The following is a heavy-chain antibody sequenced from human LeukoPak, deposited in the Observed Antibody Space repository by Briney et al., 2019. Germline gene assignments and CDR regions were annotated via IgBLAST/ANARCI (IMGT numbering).Heavy chain of an antibody. V-gene: IGHV5-51*01. J-gene: IGHJ4*02. CDR1: GYTFTGDW. CDR2: IYPGDSDT. Sequence: GESLKISCKASGYTFTGDWIGWVRQMPGKGLEWMGIIYPGDSDTRYSPSFQGQVTISADKSISTAYLQWSSLKASDTAMYYCARRRSSSSPDDYWGQGTLVTVSS. D-gene: IGHD6-6*01. CDR3: ARRRSSSSPDDY.